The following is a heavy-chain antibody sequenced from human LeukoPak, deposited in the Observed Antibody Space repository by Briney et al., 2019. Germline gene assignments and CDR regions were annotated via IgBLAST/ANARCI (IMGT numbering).Heavy chain of an antibody. D-gene: IGHD6-13*01. Sequence: SETLSLTCTVSGGSISSSSYYWGCIRQPPGKWLESIGIIYYSGSTYYNPSLESRVTISVDTSKNQFSLKLSSVTAADTAVYYCARGGSSWQFDYWGQGTLVTVSP. CDR1: GGSISSSSYY. V-gene: IGHV4-39*07. J-gene: IGHJ4*02. CDR3: ARGGSSWQFDY. CDR2: IYYSGST.